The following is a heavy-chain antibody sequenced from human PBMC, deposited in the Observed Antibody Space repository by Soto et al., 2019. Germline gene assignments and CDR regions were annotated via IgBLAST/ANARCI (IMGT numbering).Heavy chain of an antibody. CDR3: ARRLYSGSYYRYYYGMDV. CDR1: GYSFTSYW. D-gene: IGHD1-26*01. V-gene: IGHV5-51*01. J-gene: IGHJ6*02. CDR2: IYPGDSDT. Sequence: GESLKISCKGSGYSFTSYWIGWVRQMPGKGLEWMGIIYPGDSDTRYSPSFQGQVTISADKSIRTAYLQWSSLKASDTAMYYCARRLYSGSYYRYYYGMDVWGQGTTVTVSS.